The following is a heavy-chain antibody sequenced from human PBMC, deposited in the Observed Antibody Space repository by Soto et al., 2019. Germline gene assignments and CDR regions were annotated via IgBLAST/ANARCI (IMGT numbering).Heavy chain of an antibody. D-gene: IGHD6-19*01. CDR2: IYWDDDK. Sequence: QITLKESGPTLVKPTQTLTLTCSFSGFSLSTSGVGVGWIRQPPGKALEWLALIYWDDDKHYSPSLKSRLNVTKDTSKNRVVLTMTNMDPMDTATYYCAHRQWLGHIDYWGQGTLVTVSS. CDR3: AHRQWLGHIDY. CDR1: GFSLSTSGVG. J-gene: IGHJ4*02. V-gene: IGHV2-5*02.